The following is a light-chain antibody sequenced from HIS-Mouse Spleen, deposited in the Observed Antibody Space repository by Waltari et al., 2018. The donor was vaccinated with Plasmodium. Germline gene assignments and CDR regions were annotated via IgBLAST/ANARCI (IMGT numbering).Light chain of an antibody. Sequence: SYELPQPPSVSVSPGQTARITCSGDALPQKYAYWYQQKYGQAPVLVIYEDSKRPTGIPERFSGSSSGTMATLTISGAQVEDEADYYCYSTDSSGNHRVFGGGTKLTVL. CDR3: YSTDSSGNHRV. V-gene: IGLV3-10*01. CDR2: EDS. CDR1: ALPQKY. J-gene: IGLJ3*02.